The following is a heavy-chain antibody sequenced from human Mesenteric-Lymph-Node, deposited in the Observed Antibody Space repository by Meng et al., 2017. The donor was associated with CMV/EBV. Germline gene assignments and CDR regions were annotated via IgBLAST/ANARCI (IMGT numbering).Heavy chain of an antibody. CDR3: AREPGNDFWSGYYYYYYGMDV. V-gene: IGHV3-74*01. Sequence: GGSLRLSCAASGFTFSSYSMNWVRQTPGKELVWVSRINNDGSSTTYADSVKGRFTISRDNAKNTLYLQMNSLRAEDTAVYYCAREPGNDFWSGYYYYYYGMDVWGQGTTVTVSS. D-gene: IGHD3-3*01. CDR1: GFTFSSYS. CDR2: INNDGSST. J-gene: IGHJ6*02.